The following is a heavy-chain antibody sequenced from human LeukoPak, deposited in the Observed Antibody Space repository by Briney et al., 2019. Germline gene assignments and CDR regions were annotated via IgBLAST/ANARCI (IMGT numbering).Heavy chain of an antibody. D-gene: IGHD3-9*01. CDR1: GFTFSSYA. V-gene: IGHV3-23*01. CDR2: ISGSGGST. J-gene: IGHJ4*02. Sequence: PGGSLRLSCAASGFTFSSYAMSWVRQAPGKGLEWVSAISGSGGSTYYADSVKGRFTISRDNSKNTLYLQMNSLRAEDTAVYYCARSSRSNFDLLDYDILTGYYEGASSFDYWGQGTLVTVSS. CDR3: ARSSRSNFDLLDYDILTGYYEGASSFDY.